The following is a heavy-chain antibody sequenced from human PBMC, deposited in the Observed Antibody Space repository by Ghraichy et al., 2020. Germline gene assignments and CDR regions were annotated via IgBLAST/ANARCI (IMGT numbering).Heavy chain of an antibody. CDR3: ASDQPYGDISRQDY. CDR2: ISAYNGNT. D-gene: IGHD4/OR15-4a*01. CDR1: GYTFTSYG. J-gene: IGHJ4*02. V-gene: IGHV1-18*01. Sequence: ASVKVSCKASGYTFTSYGISWVRQAPGQGLEWMGWISAYNGNTNYAQKLQGRVTMTTDTSTSTAYMELRSLRSDDTAVYYCASDQPYGDISRQDYWGQGTLVTVSS.